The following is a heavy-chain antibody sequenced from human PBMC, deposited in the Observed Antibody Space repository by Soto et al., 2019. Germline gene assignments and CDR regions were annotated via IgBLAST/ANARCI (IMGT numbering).Heavy chain of an antibody. CDR1: GYTFTGYY. D-gene: IGHD4-17*01. CDR2: INPDSGGT. CDR3: ARKVRDYNFDY. V-gene: IGHV1-2*02. Sequence: ASVKVSCKASGYTFTGYYMHWVRQAPGQGLGWMGWINPDSGGTKYAQKFQGRVTMTRDTSISTAYMELSRLRSDDTAFYYCARKVRDYNFDYWGQGALVTVSS. J-gene: IGHJ4*02.